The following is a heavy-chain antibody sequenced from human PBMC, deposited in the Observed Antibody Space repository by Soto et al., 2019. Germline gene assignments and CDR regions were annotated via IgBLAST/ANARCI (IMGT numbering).Heavy chain of an antibody. D-gene: IGHD2-2*01. V-gene: IGHV3-48*03. CDR1: GFTFSSYE. CDR2: ISSSGSTI. Sequence: GGSLRLSCAASGFTFSSYEMNWVRQAPGKGLEWVSYISSSGSTIYYADSVKGRFTISRDNAKNSLYLQMNSLRAEDTAVYHCAKGLVPAAKTSLNDYWGQGTLVTVSS. J-gene: IGHJ4*02. CDR3: AKGLVPAAKTSLNDY.